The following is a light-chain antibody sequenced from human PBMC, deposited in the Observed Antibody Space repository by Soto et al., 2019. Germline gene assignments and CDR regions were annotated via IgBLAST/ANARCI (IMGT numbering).Light chain of an antibody. V-gene: IGKV3D-15*01. CDR3: QQYNNWPPIT. CDR1: QSVRSN. J-gene: IGKJ5*01. CDR2: DAS. Sequence: PAIVSVYTGERATLSCRASQSVRSNLAWYQQKPGQAPRLLIYDASTRATGIPARFSGSGSGTEFILTISSLQSEDFGVYYCQQYNNWPPITFAHGRRLAVK.